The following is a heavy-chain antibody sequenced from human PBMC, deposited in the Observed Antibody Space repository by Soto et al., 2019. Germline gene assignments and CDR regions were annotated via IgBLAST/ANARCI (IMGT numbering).Heavy chain of an antibody. D-gene: IGHD3-3*02. V-gene: IGHV3-72*01. CDR1: GFTFSDHY. CDR3: TRVRLGSIRSSDY. CDR2: IKNKANSYTT. Sequence: EVQLVESGGGLVQPEGSLRLSCAASGFTFSDHYMDWVRQAPGKGLEWVGRIKNKANSYTTEYAAPVKGRFIISRDDSKNSVFLQMNRLKTDDTAVYYLTRVRLGSIRSSDYWGQGILVTGSS. J-gene: IGHJ4*02.